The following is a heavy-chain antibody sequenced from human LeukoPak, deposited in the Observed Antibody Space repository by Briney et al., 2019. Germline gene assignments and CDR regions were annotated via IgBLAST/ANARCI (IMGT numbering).Heavy chain of an antibody. D-gene: IGHD1-20*01. J-gene: IGHJ4*02. Sequence: GGSLRLSCAASGFTFNNYWMYWVRQAPGKGLVWVSRLNSDGSFTAYADSMKGRFTISRDNAKNTLYLQMNSLRAEDTAVYYCLRDLNWSLDQWGQGTLVTVSS. CDR1: GFTFNNYW. CDR3: LRDLNWSLDQ. CDR2: LNSDGSFT. V-gene: IGHV3-74*03.